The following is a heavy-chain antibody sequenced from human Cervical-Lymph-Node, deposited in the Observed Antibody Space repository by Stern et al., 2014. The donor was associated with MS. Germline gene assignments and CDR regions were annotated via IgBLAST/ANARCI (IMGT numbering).Heavy chain of an antibody. CDR2: INTLWST. J-gene: IGHJ6*02. CDR1: GGSISSYY. D-gene: IGHD3-10*01. CDR3: ARGVLGFGEFPYGMDV. V-gene: IGHV4-4*07. Sequence: QVQLQESGPGKVKPSETLSLTCSVSGGSISSYYCSWVRQPAGKGLEWLGRINTLWSTNFNPSLRSRLTMSVDTSKTQFSLKLKSVTAADTAVYYCARGVLGFGEFPYGMDVWGQGTTVTVSS.